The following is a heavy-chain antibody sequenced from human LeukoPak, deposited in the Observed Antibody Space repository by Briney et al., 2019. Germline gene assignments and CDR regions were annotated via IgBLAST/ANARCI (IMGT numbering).Heavy chain of an antibody. CDR3: SRVHKAFDGARDAFDI. D-gene: IGHD3-10*01. Sequence: SQTLSLTCAISGDSVSSKSAARNWIRQSPSRGLEWLGRTYYRSTWYNDYAVSVKSRITINADTSKNQFSLQLNSVTPEDTAVYYCSRVHKAFDGARDAFDIWGQGTMVTVSS. CDR1: GDSVSSKSAA. CDR2: TYYRSTWYN. J-gene: IGHJ3*02. V-gene: IGHV6-1*01.